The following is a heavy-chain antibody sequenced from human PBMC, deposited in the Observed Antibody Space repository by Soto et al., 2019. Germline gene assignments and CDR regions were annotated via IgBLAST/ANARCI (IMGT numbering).Heavy chain of an antibody. Sequence: AGSLRLSCAASGFTFSDYYMSWIRQAPGKGLEWVSYISSSGSTIYYADSVKGRFTISRDNAKNSLYLQMNSLRAEDTAVYYSARVDCDILSGRNAGAFGSWGKGSMLAVSS. CDR3: ARVDCDILSGRNAGAFGS. CDR2: ISSSGSTI. D-gene: IGHD3-9*01. V-gene: IGHV3-11*01. J-gene: IGHJ6*04. CDR1: GFTFSDYY.